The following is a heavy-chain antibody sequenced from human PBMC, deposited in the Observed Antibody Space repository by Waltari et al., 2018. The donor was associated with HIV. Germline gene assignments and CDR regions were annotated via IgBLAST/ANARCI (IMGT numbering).Heavy chain of an antibody. V-gene: IGHV1-46*03. D-gene: IGHD2-15*01. CDR3: ARAAKTWVQLTSSGGFDI. J-gene: IGHJ3*02. Sequence: VELVQSGTEVRKPGASVTVSCKAAGYTFVNYYLHWVRQAPGQGLEWMGVVKPSNGATTYAGRFMVGVSMSTNASADVVFMELSSLIPDDTVVYFCARAAKTWVQLTSSGGFDIWGQGTAVVVSS. CDR2: VKPSNGAT. CDR1: GYTFVNYY.